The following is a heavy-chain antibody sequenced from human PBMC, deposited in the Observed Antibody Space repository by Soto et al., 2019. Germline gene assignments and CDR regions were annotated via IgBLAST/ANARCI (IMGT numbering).Heavy chain of an antibody. V-gene: IGHV3-66*01. CDR1: GFTVSSNY. Sequence: EVQLVESGGGLVQPGGSLRLSCAASGFTVSSNYMSWVRQAPGKGLAWVSVIYSGGSTYYADSVKGRFTISRDNSKNTLYLQMNSLRAEDTAVYYCARDRGYCSGGSCSNWFDPWGQGTLVTVSS. CDR3: ARDRGYCSGGSCSNWFDP. D-gene: IGHD2-15*01. CDR2: IYSGGST. J-gene: IGHJ5*02.